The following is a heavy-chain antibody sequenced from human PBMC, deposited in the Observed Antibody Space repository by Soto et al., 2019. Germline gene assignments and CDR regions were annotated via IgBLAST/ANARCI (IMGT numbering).Heavy chain of an antibody. CDR1: GFTFSSYS. CDR3: ARDDTAVAGPPIGGLDV. V-gene: IGHV3-48*02. J-gene: IGHJ6*04. Sequence: EVRLVESGGGLVQPGGSLRLSCAASGFTFSSYSMNWVRQAPGKGLEWISSINSGSNTIYYADSVKGRFTISRDNAKNSLFLQMNSLREEDTAVYACARDDTAVAGPPIGGLDVWGKGTTVTVSS. D-gene: IGHD6-19*01. CDR2: INSGSNTI.